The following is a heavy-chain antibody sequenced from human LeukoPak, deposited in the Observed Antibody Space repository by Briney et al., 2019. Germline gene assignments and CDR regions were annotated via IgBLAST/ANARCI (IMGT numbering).Heavy chain of an antibody. CDR3: ARDRVSGSGSIDY. CDR1: GFTFSNYA. V-gene: IGHV3-23*01. Sequence: GGSLRLSSAASGFTFSNYAMSWVRQAPGKGLEWVSGISGSDGNTYYADSVKGRFTISRDNSKNTLYLQMNSLRVEDTAVYYCARDRVSGSGSIDYWGQGTLVTVSS. CDR2: ISGSDGNT. J-gene: IGHJ4*02. D-gene: IGHD3-10*01.